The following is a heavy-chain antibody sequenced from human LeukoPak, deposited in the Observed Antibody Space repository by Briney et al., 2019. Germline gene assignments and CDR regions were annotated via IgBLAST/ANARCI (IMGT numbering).Heavy chain of an antibody. V-gene: IGHV3-30*04. CDR2: ISYDGSTK. CDR3: ARGPRLLWFGELNGQLDY. J-gene: IGHJ4*02. Sequence: GGSLRLSCAASGFTFSNYVMHWVRQAPGKGLEWVTVISYDGSTKNDADSVKGRFTISRDNSKNTVFLEMNSLRPEDTAVYYCARGPRLLWFGELNGQLDYWGQGTLVTVSS. D-gene: IGHD3-10*01. CDR1: GFTFSNYV.